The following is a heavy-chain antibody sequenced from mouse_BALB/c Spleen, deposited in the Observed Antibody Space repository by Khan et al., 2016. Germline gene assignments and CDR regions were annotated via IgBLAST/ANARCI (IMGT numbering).Heavy chain of an antibody. CDR2: ISHGGRYT. V-gene: IGHV5-4*02. D-gene: IGHD1-1*01. CDR3: ARAGNTYTYWFFDV. J-gene: IGHJ1*01. Sequence: EVELVESGGGLVKPGGSLKLSCAASGFTFSDFYMYWIRQTPEKRLEWVATISHGGRYTYYPDSLKGRFTISRDNAKNNLYLQMTSLKSEDTANYYCARAGNTYTYWFFDVWGAGTAVTVSS. CDR1: GFTFSDFY.